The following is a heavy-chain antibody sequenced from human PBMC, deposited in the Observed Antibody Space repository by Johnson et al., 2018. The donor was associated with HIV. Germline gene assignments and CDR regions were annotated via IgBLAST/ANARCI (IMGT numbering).Heavy chain of an antibody. CDR3: AREGEGYSSSWYDAFDI. D-gene: IGHD6-13*01. CDR2: IPYDGIHQ. Sequence: QVHRLEPGGGLVQPGPALRLACLTSGFSITNYALHWIRQAPGNGVDSVAFIPYDGIHQHYSDSVTGRSTRPRHNSKNGLYLHRNSLRAEDTAVYYCAREGEGYSSSWYDAFDIWGQGTMVTVSS. V-gene: IGHV3-30*14. J-gene: IGHJ3*02. CDR1: GFSITNYA.